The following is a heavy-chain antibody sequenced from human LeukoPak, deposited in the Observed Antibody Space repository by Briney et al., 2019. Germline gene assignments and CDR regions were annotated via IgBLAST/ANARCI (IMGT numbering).Heavy chain of an antibody. J-gene: IGHJ4*02. Sequence: ASVKVSCKTSGYTFTDYYLHWVRQAPGQGLEWVGWIHPNTGATHHAQKFQGRLTMTRDTSISTVYMELTRLRSDDTAVYYCARDRGRYSGYDYDYWGQGTLVTASS. CDR1: GYTFTDYY. D-gene: IGHD5-12*01. CDR3: ARDRGRYSGYDYDY. CDR2: IHPNTGAT. V-gene: IGHV1-2*02.